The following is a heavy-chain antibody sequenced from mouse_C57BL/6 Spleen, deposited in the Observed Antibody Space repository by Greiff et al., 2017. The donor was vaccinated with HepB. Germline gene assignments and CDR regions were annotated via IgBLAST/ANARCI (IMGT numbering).Heavy chain of an antibody. CDR3: AREAQATTAWFAY. CDR2: IDPSDSYT. Sequence: QVHVKQPGAELVKPGASVKLSCKASGYTFTSYWMQWVKQRPGQGLEWIGEIDPSDSYTNYNQKFKGKATLTVDTSSSTAYMQLSSLTSEDSAVYYCAREAQATTAWFAYWGQGTLVTVSA. J-gene: IGHJ3*01. D-gene: IGHD3-2*02. CDR1: GYTFTSYW. V-gene: IGHV1-50*01.